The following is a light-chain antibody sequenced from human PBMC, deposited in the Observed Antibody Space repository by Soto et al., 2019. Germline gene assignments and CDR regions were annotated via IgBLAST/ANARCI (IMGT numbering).Light chain of an antibody. J-gene: IGKJ4*01. V-gene: IGKV3-11*01. CDR2: YAS. CDR3: QQRNYWLS. Sequence: EVVLTQSPATLSLSPGRRATLSCRASHSVGTNLMWYQQKPGQPPRLLISYASNRATGIPGRFSGGGSGTDFTLTISSLEPEDFAVYYCQQRNYWLSFGGGTKVDIK. CDR1: HSVGTN.